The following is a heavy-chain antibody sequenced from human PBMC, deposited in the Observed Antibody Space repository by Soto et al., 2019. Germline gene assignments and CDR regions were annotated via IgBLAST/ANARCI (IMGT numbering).Heavy chain of an antibody. J-gene: IGHJ3*02. D-gene: IGHD3-22*01. V-gene: IGHV1-18*01. CDR1: GYTFTSYG. CDR2: ISAYNGTA. Sequence: GASVKVSCKASGYTFTSYGISWVRQAPGQGLEWMGWISAYNGTANYAQKFQGRVTITADKSTSTAYMELSSLRSEDTAVYYCARYYDSSGYPDAFDIWGQGTMVTVSS. CDR3: ARYYDSSGYPDAFDI.